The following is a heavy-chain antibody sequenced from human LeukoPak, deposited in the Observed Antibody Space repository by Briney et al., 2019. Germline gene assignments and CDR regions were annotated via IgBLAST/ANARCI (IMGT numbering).Heavy chain of an antibody. D-gene: IGHD3-16*01. Sequence: SETLSLTCTVSGGSISSGGYSWSWIRQHPGKGLEWIGYIYYSGSTYYNPSLKSRVTISVDTSKNQFSLKLSSATAADTAVYYCARQPPRHPMRGGPYKDWFDPWGQGTLVTVSS. CDR1: GGSISSGGYS. CDR3: ARQPPRHPMRGGPYKDWFDP. V-gene: IGHV4-31*03. J-gene: IGHJ5*02. CDR2: IYYSGST.